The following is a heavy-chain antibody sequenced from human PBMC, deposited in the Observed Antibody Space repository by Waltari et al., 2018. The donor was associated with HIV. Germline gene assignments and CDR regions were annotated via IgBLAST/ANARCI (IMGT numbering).Heavy chain of an antibody. D-gene: IGHD3-10*01. CDR1: GGSISSTNYY. Sequence: QLQLQESGPGLVKPSETLSLTCTVSGGSISSTNYYWGWIRQPPGKGLEWIGNIYYSSSTYYNPSLKSRVTISVDTSKNQFSLKLSSVTAADTAVYYCMSRPNFLVVRGVTRGVDYWGQGTLVTVSS. J-gene: IGHJ4*02. CDR2: IYYSSST. V-gene: IGHV4-39*01. CDR3: MSRPNFLVVRGVTRGVDY.